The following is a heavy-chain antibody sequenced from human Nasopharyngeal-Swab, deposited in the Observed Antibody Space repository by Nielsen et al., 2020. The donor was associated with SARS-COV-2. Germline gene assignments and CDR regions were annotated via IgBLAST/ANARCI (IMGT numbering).Heavy chain of an antibody. D-gene: IGHD5-18*01. V-gene: IGHV4-34*01. J-gene: IGHJ3*02. CDR3: ASESGRIVDTAMVSGAFDI. CDR1: GGSFSSYY. CDR2: INHSGST. Sequence: SETLSLTCAVYGGSFSSYYWSWIRQPPGKGLEWIGEINHSGSTNYNPSLKSRVTISVDTSKNQFSLKLSSVTAADTAVYYCASESGRIVDTAMVSGAFDIWGQGTMVTVSS.